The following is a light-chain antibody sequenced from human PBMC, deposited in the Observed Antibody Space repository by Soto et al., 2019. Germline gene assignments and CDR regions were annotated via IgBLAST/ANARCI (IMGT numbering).Light chain of an antibody. CDR3: QHYYTYPYT. CDR2: KAS. Sequence: DIQMTQSPSTLSASVGDRVTISCRASQNMNNLLAWYQQKPGKAPKLLIYKASSSASGVPSRFSGSGSGTDFTLTISSLQPDDFATYYCQHYYTYPYTFGQGTKLEIK. V-gene: IGKV1-5*03. J-gene: IGKJ2*01. CDR1: QNMNNL.